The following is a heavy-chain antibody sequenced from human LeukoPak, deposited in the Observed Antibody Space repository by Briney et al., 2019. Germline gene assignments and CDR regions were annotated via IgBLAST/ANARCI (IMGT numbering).Heavy chain of an antibody. V-gene: IGHV1-46*01. D-gene: IGHD3-22*01. CDR3: ARYRPRAYYDSSGSFDY. CDR1: GYTFTSYY. CDR2: TNPSGGST. J-gene: IGHJ4*02. Sequence: GASVKVSCKASGYTFTSYYMNWVRQGPGQGLEWMGITNPSGGSTSYAQKFQGRVTMTRDMSTSTVYMELSSLRSEDTAVYYCARYRPRAYYDSSGSFDYWGQGTLVTVSA.